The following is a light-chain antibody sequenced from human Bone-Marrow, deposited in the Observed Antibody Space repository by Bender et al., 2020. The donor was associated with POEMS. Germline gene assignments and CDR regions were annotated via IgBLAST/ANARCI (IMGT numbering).Light chain of an antibody. CDR2: DVN. CDR1: SSDVGDYNY. V-gene: IGLV2-11*01. Sequence: QSALTQPRSVSGSPGQSVTISCTGTSSDVGDYNYVSWYQQYPGKAPKLMFYDVNKRPSGVPHRFSGSKSDNTASLTISGLQAEDEADYYCCSYAGSYTLAFGGGTKLTVL. CDR3: CSYAGSYTLA. J-gene: IGLJ2*01.